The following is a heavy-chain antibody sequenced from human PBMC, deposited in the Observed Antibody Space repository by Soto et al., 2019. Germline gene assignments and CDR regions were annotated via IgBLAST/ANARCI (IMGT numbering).Heavy chain of an antibody. CDR1: GGTFSSYA. CDR3: AAHSSGWYYFDY. D-gene: IGHD6-19*01. Sequence: QVQLVQSGAEVKKPGSSVKVSCKASGGTFSSYAISWVRQAPGQGLEWMGGIIPIFGTANYAQKFQGRVTMTEDTSTDTAYMELSSLRSEDTAVYYCAAHSSGWYYFDYWGQGTLVTVSS. J-gene: IGHJ4*02. V-gene: IGHV1-69*06. CDR2: IIPIFGTA.